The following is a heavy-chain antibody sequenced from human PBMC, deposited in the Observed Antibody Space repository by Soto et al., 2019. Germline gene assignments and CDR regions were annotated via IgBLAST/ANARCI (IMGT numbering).Heavy chain of an antibody. J-gene: IGHJ6*02. CDR3: ARERRAVAGPKPPIYYYYYGMDV. CDR1: GFTFSSYG. D-gene: IGHD6-19*01. Sequence: GGSLRLSCAASGFTFSSYGMHWVRQAPGKGLEWVAVIWYDGSNKYYADSVKGRFTISRDNSKNTLYLQMNSLRAEDTAVYYCARERRAVAGPKPPIYYYYYGMDVWGQGTTVTVSS. CDR2: IWYDGSNK. V-gene: IGHV3-33*01.